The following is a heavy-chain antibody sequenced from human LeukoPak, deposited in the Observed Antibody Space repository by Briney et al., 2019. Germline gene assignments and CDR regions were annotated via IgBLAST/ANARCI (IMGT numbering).Heavy chain of an antibody. CDR1: GGSISNYH. V-gene: IGHV4-59*08. J-gene: IGHJ4*02. D-gene: IGHD3-9*01. CDR3: ARKDGDW. CDR2: IYYSGST. Sequence: SETLSLTCTVSGGSISNYHWSWIRQPPGKGLEWIGYIYYSGSTNYNPSLKSRATISLDTSKNQVSLRLSSVTAADTAVYYCARKDGDWWGQGTLVTVSS.